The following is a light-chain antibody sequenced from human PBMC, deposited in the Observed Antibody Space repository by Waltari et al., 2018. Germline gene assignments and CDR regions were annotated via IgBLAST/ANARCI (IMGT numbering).Light chain of an antibody. Sequence: QSVLTQPPPAPGPPGQRVTISCSGTRPHIGTNYVYWYQRHPGTAPKLLIYRNHQRPSGVPGRFSGSKSGTSASLAISGLRSEDEADYYCAAWDDSLSGPVFGGGTKLTVL. J-gene: IGLJ3*02. V-gene: IGLV1-47*01. CDR3: AAWDDSLSGPV. CDR1: RPHIGTNY. CDR2: RNH.